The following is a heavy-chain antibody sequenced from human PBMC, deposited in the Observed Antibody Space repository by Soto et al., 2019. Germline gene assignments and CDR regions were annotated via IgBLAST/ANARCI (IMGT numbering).Heavy chain of an antibody. Sequence: SETLSLTXIVSGVSVRSYTWSWVRQPANKGLEWIGRVFSSVSATYNPSLKSRVSISMDTPENRISLKLDSVTAADAGVYFCARDGMTTGDTWGPGTLVTV. CDR1: GVSVRSYT. V-gene: IGHV4-4*07. CDR2: VFSSVSA. J-gene: IGHJ4*02. D-gene: IGHD2-21*02. CDR3: ARDGMTTGDT.